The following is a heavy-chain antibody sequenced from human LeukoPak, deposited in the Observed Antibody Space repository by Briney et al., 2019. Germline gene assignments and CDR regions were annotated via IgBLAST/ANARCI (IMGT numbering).Heavy chain of an antibody. D-gene: IGHD4-11*01. CDR1: GFTFNDYG. CDR2: IWSDGTNQ. J-gene: IGHJ4*02. V-gene: IGHV3-33*01. CDR3: ARDAQRGFDYSNSLEY. Sequence: VGSLRLSCAAAGFTFNDYGMHWVRQAPGKGLEWVAVIWSDGTNQYYAGSVKGRFTISRDDSGNTVYLQMNSLRPEDTGVYYCARDAQRGFDYSNSLEYWGQGTPVTVST.